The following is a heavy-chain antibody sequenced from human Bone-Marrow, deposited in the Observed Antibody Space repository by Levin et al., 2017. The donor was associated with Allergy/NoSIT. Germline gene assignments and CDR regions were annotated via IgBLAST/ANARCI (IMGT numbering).Heavy chain of an antibody. CDR2: IIPILGIA. D-gene: IGHD4-23*01. CDR1: GGTFSSYA. CDR3: ARDYYLPTVVYYYYMDV. Sequence: ASVKVSCKASGGTFSSYAISWVRQAPGQGLEWMGRIIPILGIANYAQKFQGRVTITADKSTSTAYMELSSLRSEDTAVYYCARDYYLPTVVYYYYMDVWGKGTTVTVSS. V-gene: IGHV1-69*04. J-gene: IGHJ6*03.